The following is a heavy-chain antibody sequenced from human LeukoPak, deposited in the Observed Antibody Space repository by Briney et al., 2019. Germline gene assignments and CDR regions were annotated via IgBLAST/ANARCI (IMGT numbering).Heavy chain of an antibody. J-gene: IGHJ6*02. V-gene: IGHV5-51*01. D-gene: IGHD3-10*01. Sequence: GESLKISCKASGYNFPTFWIAWVRQMPGKGLEWMGIIYPGDSDTRYSPSFQGQVTISADKSISTAYLQWSSLKASDTAMYYCARRGYGSGKNGMDVWGQGTTVTVSS. CDR3: ARRGYGSGKNGMDV. CDR2: IYPGDSDT. CDR1: GYNFPTFW.